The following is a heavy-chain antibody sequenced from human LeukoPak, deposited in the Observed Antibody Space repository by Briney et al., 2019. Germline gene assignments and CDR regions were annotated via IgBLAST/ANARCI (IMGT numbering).Heavy chain of an antibody. J-gene: IGHJ4*02. CDR2: IYPGGGST. CDR3: ARDRLTMVRGATPLYY. D-gene: IGHD3-10*01. V-gene: IGHV1-46*01. Sequence: ASVKVSCTASGYTFTSYYMHWVRQAPGQGLEWIGIIYPGGGSTSYAQKFQGRVSMTRDTSTSTVYMELSSLRSEDTAVYYCARDRLTMVRGATPLYYWGQGTLVTVSS. CDR1: GYTFTSYY.